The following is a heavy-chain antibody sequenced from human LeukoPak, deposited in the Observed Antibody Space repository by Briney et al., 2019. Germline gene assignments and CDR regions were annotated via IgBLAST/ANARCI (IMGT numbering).Heavy chain of an antibody. Sequence: PGGSLRLPCAASGLTFSRHAMSWVRQAPGKGLEWVSTTGLNSVNTLCAESVQGRFSISRDNSKNTLDLQMDNLRVDDTAVYYCAKGDDIGKHPTRAYYFDTWGQGTLVTVSS. D-gene: IGHD5-24*01. CDR2: TGLNSVNT. V-gene: IGHV3-23*01. CDR1: GLTFSRHA. CDR3: AKGDDIGKHPTRAYYFDT. J-gene: IGHJ4*02.